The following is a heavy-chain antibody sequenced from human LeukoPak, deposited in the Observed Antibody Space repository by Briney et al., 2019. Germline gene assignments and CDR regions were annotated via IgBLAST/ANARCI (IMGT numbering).Heavy chain of an antibody. V-gene: IGHV4-39*01. J-gene: IGHJ6*02. CDR3: ARPRISGSAGVGMDV. CDR1: VGSISDSSYY. CDR2: IHYGGST. D-gene: IGHD1-20*01. Sequence: SETLSLTCTVSVGSISDSSYYWGWIRQPPGKGLEWIGSIHYGGSTYYNPSLKSRLTISVDTSKNQFSLKLSSVTAADTAVYYCARPRISGSAGVGMDVWGQGTTVTVSS.